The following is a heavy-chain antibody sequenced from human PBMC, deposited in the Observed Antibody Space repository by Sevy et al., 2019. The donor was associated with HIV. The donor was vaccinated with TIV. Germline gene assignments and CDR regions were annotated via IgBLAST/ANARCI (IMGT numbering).Heavy chain of an antibody. J-gene: IGHJ4*02. V-gene: IGHV3-64D*06. CDR3: VSGYCDYF. Sequence: GGSLRLSCSASGFTFSNYAMEWVRQAPGKGLEYVSAISSDGYIAYYADSVKDRFTISRDNSKDTMYLQLSRLRPEDTAVYYWVSGYCDYFWGQGTLVTVSS. CDR1: GFTFSNYA. D-gene: IGHD3-22*01. CDR2: ISSDGYIA.